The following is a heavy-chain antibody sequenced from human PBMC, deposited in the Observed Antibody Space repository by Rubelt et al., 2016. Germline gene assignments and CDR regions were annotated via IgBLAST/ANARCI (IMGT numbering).Heavy chain of an antibody. Sequence: QVQLVQSGAEVKKPGASVKVSCKASGYTFTSYGISWVRQAPGQGLEWMGWISAYNGNTNYAQKRQGRVTMTTEPSTSTAYMVLRSLRSDDTAVYYCARDLPPFRRYNWNFPLDYWGQGTLVTVSS. CDR1: GYTFTSYG. J-gene: IGHJ4*02. CDR2: ISAYNGNT. D-gene: IGHD1-7*01. CDR3: ARDLPPFRRYNWNFPLDY. V-gene: IGHV1-18*01.